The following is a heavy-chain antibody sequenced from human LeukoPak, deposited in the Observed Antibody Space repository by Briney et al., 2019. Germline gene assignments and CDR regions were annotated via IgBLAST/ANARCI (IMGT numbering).Heavy chain of an antibody. J-gene: IGHJ3*02. D-gene: IGHD6-13*01. CDR3: AKDRYGSSWNDAFDI. V-gene: IGHV3-23*01. Sequence: GGSLRLSCAASGFTFSSYAMSWVRQAPGKGLEWVSGISGSGDSTYYADSVKGRFTISRDNSKNTLYLQMNDLRAEDTAVYYCAKDRYGSSWNDAFDIWGQGTMVTVSS. CDR2: ISGSGDST. CDR1: GFTFSSYA.